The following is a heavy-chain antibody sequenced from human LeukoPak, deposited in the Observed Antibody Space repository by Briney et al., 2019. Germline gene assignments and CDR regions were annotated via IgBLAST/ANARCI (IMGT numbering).Heavy chain of an antibody. Sequence: GGSLRLSCAASGFTFSSYNMNWVRQAPGKGLEWVSSISSSSSYIYYADSVKGRFTISRDNSKNTLYLQMNSLRAEDTAVYYCASGLLLYSSGWYYFDYWGQGTLVTVSS. V-gene: IGHV3-21*04. J-gene: IGHJ4*02. CDR3: ASGLLLYSSGWYYFDY. CDR1: GFTFSSYN. D-gene: IGHD6-19*01. CDR2: ISSSSSYI.